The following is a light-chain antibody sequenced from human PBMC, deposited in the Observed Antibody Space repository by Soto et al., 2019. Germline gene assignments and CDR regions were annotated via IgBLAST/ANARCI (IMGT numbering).Light chain of an antibody. CDR1: SSDVGGYSS. J-gene: IGLJ1*01. Sequence: QSVLAQSPSASGSPGQSVTISCTGTSSDVGGYSSVAWFQHHPGKAPKLMIYEVSKRPSGVPDRFSGSKSGNTASLTVSGLQAEDEADYYCISYAGSNNYVFGTGTKVTVL. V-gene: IGLV2-8*01. CDR3: ISYAGSNNYV. CDR2: EVS.